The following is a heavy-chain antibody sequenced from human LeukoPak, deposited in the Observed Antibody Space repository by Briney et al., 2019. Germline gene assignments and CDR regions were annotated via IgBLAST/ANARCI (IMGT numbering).Heavy chain of an antibody. CDR2: IQYDGSNM. Sequence: GGSLRLSCAASGFTFSSYGMHWVRQAPGKGLEWVSFIQYDGSNMYYADSLKGRFTISRDNSKNTLYLQMNSLRPEDTAVYYCARDREQWLVLGEDAFDIWGQGTMVTVSS. D-gene: IGHD6-19*01. J-gene: IGHJ3*02. V-gene: IGHV3-30*02. CDR1: GFTFSSYG. CDR3: ARDREQWLVLGEDAFDI.